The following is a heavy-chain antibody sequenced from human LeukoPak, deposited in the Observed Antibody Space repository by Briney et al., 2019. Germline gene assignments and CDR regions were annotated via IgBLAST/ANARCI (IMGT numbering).Heavy chain of an antibody. CDR3: ARELSVVPNYGMDV. Sequence: SETLSLTCTVSGGSISSYYWSWIRQHPGKGLEWIGYIYYSGSTYYNPSLKSRVTISVDTSKNQFSLKLSSVTAADTAVYYCARELSVVPNYGMDVWGQGTTVTVSS. CDR2: IYYSGST. V-gene: IGHV4-59*06. J-gene: IGHJ6*02. CDR1: GGSISSYY. D-gene: IGHD3-16*02.